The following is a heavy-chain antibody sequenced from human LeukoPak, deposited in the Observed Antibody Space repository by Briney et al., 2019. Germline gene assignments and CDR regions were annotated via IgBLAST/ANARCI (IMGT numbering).Heavy chain of an antibody. J-gene: IGHJ6*02. V-gene: IGHV3-21*01. CDR2: ISSSGTYK. D-gene: IGHD4-17*01. CDR1: GFTFSSYS. Sequence: PGGSLRLPCAVSGFTFSSYSMSWVRQAPGKGLEWVSSISSSGTYKYYADSVKGRFTISRDNAKSTLYLQMNSLRAEDTAVYYCARGTISGDSGTGMDVWGQGTTVTVSS. CDR3: ARGTISGDSGTGMDV.